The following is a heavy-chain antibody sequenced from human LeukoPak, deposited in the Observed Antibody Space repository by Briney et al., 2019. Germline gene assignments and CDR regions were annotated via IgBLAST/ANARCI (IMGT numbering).Heavy chain of an antibody. CDR1: GGSISSSSYY. CDR2: IYYSGST. Sequence: SETLSLTCTVSGGSISSSSYYWGWIRQPPGKGLEWIGSIYYSGSTYYNPSLKSRVTISVDTSKNQFSLKLSSVTAADTAVYYCARQGSLWTHWYYFDYWGQGTLVTVSS. J-gene: IGHJ4*02. CDR3: ARQGSLWTHWYYFDY. V-gene: IGHV4-39*07. D-gene: IGHD3-10*01.